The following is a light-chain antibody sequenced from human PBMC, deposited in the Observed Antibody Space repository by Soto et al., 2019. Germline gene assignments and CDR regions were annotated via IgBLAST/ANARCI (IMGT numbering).Light chain of an antibody. CDR1: QTISGW. CDR2: DAS. J-gene: IGKJ4*01. V-gene: IGKV1-5*01. Sequence: DIQMTQSPSTLSASVGDTVTITCRASQTISGWLAWYQQRPGKAPNRLIFDASTLESGVPSRFSGSGSGTDFTLTISSLQPEDFATYYCQQLESYPSTFGGGTKVDIK. CDR3: QQLESYPST.